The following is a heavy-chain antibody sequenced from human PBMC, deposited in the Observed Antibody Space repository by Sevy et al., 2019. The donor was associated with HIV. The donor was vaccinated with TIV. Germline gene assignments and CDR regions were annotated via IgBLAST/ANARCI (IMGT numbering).Heavy chain of an antibody. D-gene: IGHD6-19*01. CDR1: GFSISGYG. J-gene: IGHJ4*02. CDR3: AREDIRVAGIGYYFHS. CDR2: IWYDGTNK. Sequence: GGSLRLSCAASGFSISGYGMHWVRQAPGKGLEWVAVIWYDGTNKEYADSVKGRVTISRHNSKNTLYLQMNSLRAEDTAVYYCAREDIRVAGIGYYFHSWGQGTLVTVSS. V-gene: IGHV3-33*01.